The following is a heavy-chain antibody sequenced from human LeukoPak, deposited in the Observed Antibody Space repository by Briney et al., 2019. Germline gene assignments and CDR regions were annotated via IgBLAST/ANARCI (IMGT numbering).Heavy chain of an antibody. J-gene: IGHJ4*02. CDR1: GFIFSNYG. CDR2: IRGNADTT. CDR3: ARDYDQWLSYFDY. Sequence: GGSLRLSCAASGFIFSNYGMSWVRQAPGKGLEWVSGIRGNADTTYYADSVKGRFSIFRDNSKNMLYLQMNSLRAEDTAVYYCARDYDQWLSYFDYWGQGTLVTVSS. V-gene: IGHV3-23*01. D-gene: IGHD6-19*01.